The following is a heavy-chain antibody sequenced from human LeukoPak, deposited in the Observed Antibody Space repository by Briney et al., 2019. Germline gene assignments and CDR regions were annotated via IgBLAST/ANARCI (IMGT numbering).Heavy chain of an antibody. J-gene: IGHJ4*02. Sequence: GASVKVSCKASGGTFSSYAISWVRQAPGQGLEWMGWISAYNGNTNYAQKLQGRVTMTTDTSTSTAYMELRSLRSDDTAVYYCARVADDYVWGSYRYDFDYWGQGTLVTVSS. D-gene: IGHD3-16*02. CDR2: ISAYNGNT. CDR1: GGTFSSYA. V-gene: IGHV1-18*01. CDR3: ARVADDYVWGSYRYDFDY.